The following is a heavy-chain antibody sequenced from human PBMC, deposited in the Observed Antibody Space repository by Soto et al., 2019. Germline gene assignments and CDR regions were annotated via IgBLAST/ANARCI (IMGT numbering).Heavy chain of an antibody. Sequence: QVQLQQSGPGLVEPSGTLSLTCGVSGGSISSNNWWNWVRQPPGKGLEWIGEMFHTGRTNYYPSRRSRVTILLDESKNQFSLRLSSVTAADTATYYCVTNPTIGVSGYDVDHWGQGALVTVSS. V-gene: IGHV4-4*02. CDR2: MFHTGRT. J-gene: IGHJ4*02. CDR3: VTNPTIGVSGYDVDH. CDR1: GGSISSNNW. D-gene: IGHD5-12*01.